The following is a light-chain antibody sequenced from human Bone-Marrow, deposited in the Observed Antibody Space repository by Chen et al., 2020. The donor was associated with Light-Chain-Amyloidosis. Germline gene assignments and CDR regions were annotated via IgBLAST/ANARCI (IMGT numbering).Light chain of an antibody. CDR3: QSADSSGTYEVI. Sequence: SYELTQPPSVSVSPGQTARINCSGDDLPTKYAYWYQQEPGQAPVLVIHRDTERPSGISERFSGSSSGTTATLTISGVQAEDEADYHCQSADSSGTYEVIFGGGTKLTVL. J-gene: IGLJ2*01. V-gene: IGLV3-25*03. CDR2: RDT. CDR1: DLPTKY.